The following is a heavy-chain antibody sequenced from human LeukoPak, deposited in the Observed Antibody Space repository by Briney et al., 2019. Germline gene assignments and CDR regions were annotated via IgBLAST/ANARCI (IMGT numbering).Heavy chain of an antibody. CDR3: ARGGDDIGFDY. CDR1: GFTFSSYS. J-gene: IGHJ4*02. V-gene: IGHV3-21*01. Sequence: GGSLRLSCAASGFTFSSYSMNWVRQAPGKGLGWVSSISSSSSYIYYADSVKGRFTISRDNAKNSLYLQMNSLRAEDTAVYYCARGGDDIGFDYWGQGTLVTVSS. CDR2: ISSSSSYI. D-gene: IGHD5-12*01.